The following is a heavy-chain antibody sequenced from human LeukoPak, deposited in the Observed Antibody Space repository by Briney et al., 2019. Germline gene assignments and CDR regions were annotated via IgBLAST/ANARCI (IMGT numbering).Heavy chain of an antibody. D-gene: IGHD1-26*01. CDR1: GFTFSSYW. Sequence: GGSLRLSCAASGFTFSSYWMSWVRQAPGKGLEWVANIKEDESEKYYVDSVKGRFTISRDNAQNSLNLQMNSLRSEDTAVYSCAKESLGSGSSYGSYFDCWGQGTLVTVSS. V-gene: IGHV3-7*01. CDR3: AKESLGSGSSYGSYFDC. CDR2: IKEDESEK. J-gene: IGHJ4*02.